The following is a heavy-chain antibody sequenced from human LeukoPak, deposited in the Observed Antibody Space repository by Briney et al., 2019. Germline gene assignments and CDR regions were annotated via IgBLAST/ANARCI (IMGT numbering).Heavy chain of an antibody. CDR2: INPNSGDT. CDR1: GYTFTGYY. Sequence: ASVKVSCEASGYTFTGYYMHWVRQAPGQGLEWMGRINPNSGDTNFAQKFQGRVTMTRDTSLSTAYMELSRLRSDDTAVYYCANLMTTVTAGPFDYWGQGTLVTVSS. V-gene: IGHV1-2*06. CDR3: ANLMTTVTAGPFDY. D-gene: IGHD4-17*01. J-gene: IGHJ4*02.